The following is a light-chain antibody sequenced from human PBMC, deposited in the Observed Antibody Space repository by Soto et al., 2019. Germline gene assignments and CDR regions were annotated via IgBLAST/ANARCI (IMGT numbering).Light chain of an antibody. Sequence: EIVMRQSPATLSLSPGERATLSCRASQSVSSNLAWYQQKPGQAPRLLIYGASTWATGIPARFSGSGSGTEVTLTISSLQSEDFAVYYCQQYNNWPRTFGQGTKVEIK. CDR2: GAS. CDR1: QSVSSN. V-gene: IGKV3-15*01. J-gene: IGKJ1*01. CDR3: QQYNNWPRT.